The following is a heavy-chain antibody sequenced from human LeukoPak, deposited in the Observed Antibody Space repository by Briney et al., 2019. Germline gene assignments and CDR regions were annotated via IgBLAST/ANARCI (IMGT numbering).Heavy chain of an antibody. V-gene: IGHV4-30-4*07. D-gene: IGHD2-15*01. CDR2: IYYSGST. CDR1: GGSISSGGYS. J-gene: IGHJ4*02. Sequence: PSETLSLTCAVSGGSISSGGYSWSWIRQPPGKGLEWIGYIYYSGSTYYNPSLKSRVTISVDTSKNQFSLKLSSVTAADTAVYYCARDLGCSGGSCYPNWGQGTLVTVSS. CDR3: ARDLGCSGGSCYPN.